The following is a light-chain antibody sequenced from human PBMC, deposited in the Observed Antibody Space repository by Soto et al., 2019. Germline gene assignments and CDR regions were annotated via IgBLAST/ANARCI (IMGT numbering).Light chain of an antibody. J-gene: IGKJ2*01. CDR2: AAS. CDR3: QQASSFPHT. CDR1: QDINKW. V-gene: IGKV1-12*01. Sequence: DIQMTQSPSSVSAPVGDRVTISCRASQDINKWLAWYQQKPGKAPKLLISAASTLQSGVPSRFSGSGSGTEFTLTIQSLQPDDIATYYCQQASSFPHTYGQGTKREIK.